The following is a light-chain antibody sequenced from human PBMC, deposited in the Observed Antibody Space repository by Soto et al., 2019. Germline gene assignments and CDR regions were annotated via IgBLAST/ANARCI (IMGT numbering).Light chain of an antibody. CDR2: DAS. V-gene: IGKV1-39*01. J-gene: IGKJ2*01. Sequence: DIQMTQSPSSLSASVGDRVTITCRASQTISTYLNWYQQKPGKAPRLLIYDASSLLSGVPSRFSGSGSGTDFTLTIGSLQPEDFSNYYCQQSDSTPYTFGQGTKVEI. CDR3: QQSDSTPYT. CDR1: QTISTY.